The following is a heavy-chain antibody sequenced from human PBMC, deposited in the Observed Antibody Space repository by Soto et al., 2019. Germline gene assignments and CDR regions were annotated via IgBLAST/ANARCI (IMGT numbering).Heavy chain of an antibody. CDR1: GSAFTSYG. V-gene: IGHV1-18*01. D-gene: IGHD2-15*01. Sequence: ASVKVSCKASGSAFTSYGISWVRQAPGQGLEWMGWISAYNGNTNYAQKLQGRVTMTTDTSTSTAYMELRSLRSDDTAVYYCARGYCSGGSCYEYFQHWGQGTLVTVSS. CDR3: ARGYCSGGSCYEYFQH. J-gene: IGHJ1*01. CDR2: ISAYNGNT.